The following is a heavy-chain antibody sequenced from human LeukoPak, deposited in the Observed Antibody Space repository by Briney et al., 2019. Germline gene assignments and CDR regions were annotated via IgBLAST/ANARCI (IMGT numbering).Heavy chain of an antibody. Sequence: SETLSLTCTVSGGSISSYYWSWIRQPPGKGLEWIGYIYYSGSTNYNPPLKSRVTISVDTSKNQFSLKLSSVTAADTAVYYCAREDCSSTSCPHQFDIWGQGTMVTVSS. J-gene: IGHJ3*02. D-gene: IGHD2-2*01. CDR3: AREDCSSTSCPHQFDI. CDR1: GGSISSYY. CDR2: IYYSGST. V-gene: IGHV4-59*01.